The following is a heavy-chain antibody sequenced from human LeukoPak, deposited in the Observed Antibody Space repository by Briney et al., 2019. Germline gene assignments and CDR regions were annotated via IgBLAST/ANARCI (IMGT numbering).Heavy chain of an antibody. CDR3: ARGRKNVLRFLEWSHPFDP. CDR1: GGSFSGYY. V-gene: IGHV4-34*01. Sequence: SETLSLTCAVYGGSFSGYYWSWIRQPPGKGLEWIGEINHSGSTNYNPSLKSRVTISVDTSKNQFSLKLSSVTAADTAVYYCARGRKNVLRFLEWSHPFDPWGQGTLVTVSS. D-gene: IGHD3-3*01. J-gene: IGHJ5*02. CDR2: INHSGST.